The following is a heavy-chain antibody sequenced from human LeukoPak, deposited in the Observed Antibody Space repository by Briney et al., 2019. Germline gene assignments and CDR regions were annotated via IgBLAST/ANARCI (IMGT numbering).Heavy chain of an antibody. D-gene: IGHD3-22*01. CDR1: GYTFTSYY. CDR2: INPSGGST. CDR3: ARDGVPYYDSSGYHFDY. V-gene: IGHV1-46*01. Sequence: ASVQVSCKASGYTFTSYYMHWVRQDPAQGLEWMGIINPSGGSTSYAQKFQGRVTMTRDTSTSTAYMELSSLRSEDTAVYYCARDGVPYYDSSGYHFDYWGQGTLVTVSS. J-gene: IGHJ4*02.